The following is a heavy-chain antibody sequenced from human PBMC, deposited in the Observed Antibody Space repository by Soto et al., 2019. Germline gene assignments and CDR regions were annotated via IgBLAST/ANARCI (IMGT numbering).Heavy chain of an antibody. V-gene: IGHV4-31*03. Sequence: LFLTCTVSRGSIIRGGYYWSWIRQHPGKGLEWIGYIYYSGSTDYNPSLKSRVTISVDTSKNQFSLKLSSVTAADTAVYYCATNGLVWFGRTDRMDVWGQGTKGTVS. D-gene: IGHD3-10*01. CDR3: ATNGLVWFGRTDRMDV. CDR1: RGSIIRGGYY. CDR2: IYYSGST. J-gene: IGHJ6*02.